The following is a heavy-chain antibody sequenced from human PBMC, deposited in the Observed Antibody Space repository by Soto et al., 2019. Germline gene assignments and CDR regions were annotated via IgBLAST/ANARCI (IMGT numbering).Heavy chain of an antibody. D-gene: IGHD4-4*01. CDR3: ARFDYTNYLCDF. Sequence: QFHLVQSGAELKKPGASVKVSCKASGYTFTNYGIGWVRQAPGQGLEWMGWISTYRGDPTYAQKLQGRVTMTTDSSTSTADLELRRLRSDETALYCCARFDYTNYLCDFWGQGTLVTVSS. CDR1: GYTFTNYG. V-gene: IGHV1-18*01. J-gene: IGHJ4*02. CDR2: ISTYRGDP.